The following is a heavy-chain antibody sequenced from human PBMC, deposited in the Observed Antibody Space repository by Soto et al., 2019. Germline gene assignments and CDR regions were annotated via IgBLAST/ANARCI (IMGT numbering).Heavy chain of an antibody. Sequence: QVQVVQSGAEVKEPGASVKVSCKASGYSSSNYYTHWVRQAPGQGLEWMGIVNPYGASSNYAQSFQGRVTLTRDTSTNTDYMDLSRLTSDDTAVYYCASVTTIWSNWGQGTQVTVSS. V-gene: IGHV1-46*03. D-gene: IGHD2-21*02. CDR2: VNPYGASS. CDR1: GYSSSNYY. CDR3: ASVTTIWSN. J-gene: IGHJ4*02.